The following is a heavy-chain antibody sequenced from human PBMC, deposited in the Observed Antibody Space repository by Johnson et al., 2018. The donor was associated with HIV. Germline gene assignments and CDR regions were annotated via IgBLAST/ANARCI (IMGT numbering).Heavy chain of an antibody. CDR3: AKEIYGGGDWEDDAFDI. V-gene: IGHV3-9*01. Sequence: VQLVESGGDLVQPGGSLRLSCAASGFTFDDYGMHWVRQAPGKGLKWVSGISWNSGSIGYADSVKGRFTISRDNAKNSLYLQMNSLRAEDTAWYYCAKEIYGGGDWEDDAFDIWGQGTMVTVSS. CDR2: ISWNSGSI. D-gene: IGHD2-21*02. J-gene: IGHJ3*02. CDR1: GFTFDDYG.